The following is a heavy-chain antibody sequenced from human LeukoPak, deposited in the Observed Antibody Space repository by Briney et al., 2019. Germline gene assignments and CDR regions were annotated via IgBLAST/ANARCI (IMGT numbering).Heavy chain of an antibody. CDR3: AGLVPAAGWFDP. J-gene: IGHJ5*02. Sequence: SETLSLTCTVSGGSISSYYWSWIRQPAGKGVEWIGRIYTSGSTNYNPSLKSRVTMSVDTSKNQFSLKLSSVTAADTAVYYCAGLVPAAGWFDPWGQGTLVTVSS. V-gene: IGHV4-4*07. CDR2: IYTSGST. D-gene: IGHD2-2*01. CDR1: GGSISSYY.